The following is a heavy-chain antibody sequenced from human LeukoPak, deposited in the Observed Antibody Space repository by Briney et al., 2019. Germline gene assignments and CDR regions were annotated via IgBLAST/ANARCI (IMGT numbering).Heavy chain of an antibody. Sequence: GGSLRLSCAASGFTFSDYYMSWIRQAPGKGLEWVSYISSSSSYTNYADSVKGRFTISRDNAKNSLYLRMNGLRAEDTAVYYCARLGWATAPLDYWGQGTLVTVSS. CDR3: ARLGWATAPLDY. J-gene: IGHJ4*02. CDR1: GFTFSDYY. D-gene: IGHD5-12*01. V-gene: IGHV3-11*06. CDR2: ISSSSSYT.